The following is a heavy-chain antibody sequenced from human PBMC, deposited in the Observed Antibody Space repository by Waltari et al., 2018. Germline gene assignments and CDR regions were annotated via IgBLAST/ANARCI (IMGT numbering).Heavy chain of an antibody. J-gene: IGHJ5*02. CDR2: IYHSGST. CDR1: GYSISSGYY. CDR3: ARSVVVVAATINWFDP. D-gene: IGHD2-15*01. V-gene: IGHV4-38-2*02. Sequence: QVQLQESGPGLVKPSETLSLTCTVSGYSISSGYYWGWIRQPPGKGLEWIGSIYHSGSTYYNPSLKSRVTISVDTSKNQFSLKLSSVTAADTAVYYCARSVVVVAATINWFDPWGQGTLVTVSS.